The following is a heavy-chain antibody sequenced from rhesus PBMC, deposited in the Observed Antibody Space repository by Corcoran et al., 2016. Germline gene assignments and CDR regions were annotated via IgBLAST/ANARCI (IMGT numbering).Heavy chain of an antibody. CDR1: GGSISSSY. D-gene: IGHD4-29*01. CDR2: IYGSGSST. J-gene: IGHJ4*01. V-gene: IGHV4-169*02. Sequence: QLQLQGSGPGLVKPSESLSVTCAVSGGSISSSYWSWIRKAPGKGLEWIGYIYGSGSSTNYNPSLNSPVTLSVDTPKNQLSLKRMSVTTADTAVYYCAREHGNYFDYWGQGVLVTVSS. CDR3: AREHGNYFDY.